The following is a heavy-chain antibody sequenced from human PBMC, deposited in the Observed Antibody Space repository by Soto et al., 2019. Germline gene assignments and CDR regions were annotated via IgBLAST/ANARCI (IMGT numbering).Heavy chain of an antibody. CDR1: GGSFSGYY. V-gene: IGHV4-34*01. Sequence: SETLSLTCAVYGGSFSGYYWSWIRQPPGKGLEWIGEINHSGSTNYNPSLKSRVTISVDTSKNQFSLKLSSVTAAVTAVYYCARGRRDGYDLGGMDVWGQGTTVTVSS. CDR3: ARGRRDGYDLGGMDV. CDR2: INHSGST. D-gene: IGHD5-12*01. J-gene: IGHJ6*02.